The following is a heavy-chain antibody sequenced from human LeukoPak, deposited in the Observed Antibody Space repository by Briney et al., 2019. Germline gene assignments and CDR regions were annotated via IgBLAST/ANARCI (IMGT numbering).Heavy chain of an antibody. D-gene: IGHD2-21*01. CDR1: GGSISSGDYY. CDR3: ARGLVDFPFDP. J-gene: IGHJ5*02. Sequence: SETLSLTCTVSGGSISSGDYYWSWIRQPPGKGLEWIGYIYYSGSTYYNPSLKSRVTISVDTFKNQFSLKLSSVTAADTAVYYCARGLVDFPFDPWGQGTLVTVSS. V-gene: IGHV4-30-4*01. CDR2: IYYSGST.